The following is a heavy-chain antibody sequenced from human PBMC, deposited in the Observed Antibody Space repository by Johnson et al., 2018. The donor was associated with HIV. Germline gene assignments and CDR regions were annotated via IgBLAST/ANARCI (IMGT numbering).Heavy chain of an antibody. J-gene: IGHJ1*01. CDR2: ISYDGSNK. D-gene: IGHD2-8*02. Sequence: QMQLVESGGGVVQPGRSLRLSCAASGFTFSSYAMHWVRQAPGKGLEWVAVISYDGSNKYYADSVKGRFTISRDNSKNTLHLQMNSLRVDDTAVYYCARGPASSVLVLGDNVGGLLGLRWAMWG. CDR3: ARGPASSVLVLGDNVGGLLGLRWAM. V-gene: IGHV3-30*14. CDR1: GFTFSSYA.